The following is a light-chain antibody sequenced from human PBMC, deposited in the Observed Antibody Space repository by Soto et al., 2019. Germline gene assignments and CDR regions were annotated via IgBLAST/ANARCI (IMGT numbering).Light chain of an antibody. CDR2: GAS. V-gene: IGKV3-15*01. J-gene: IGKJ1*01. CDR1: QSVSSN. Sequence: EIVMTQSPATLSVSPGERATLSCRASQSVSSNLAWYQQKPGQAPRLLIYGASTRATGIPARFSGSGSGTAFTLTISSLQSEDFAVYYCQHYNNWPRTFGQGIKVEIK. CDR3: QHYNNWPRT.